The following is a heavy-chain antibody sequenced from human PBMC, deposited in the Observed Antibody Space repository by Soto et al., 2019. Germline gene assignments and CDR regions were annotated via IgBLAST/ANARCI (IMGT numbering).Heavy chain of an antibody. D-gene: IGHD2-2*02. CDR1: WYSLSCIRAA. V-gene: IGHV6-1*01. Sequence: SQNLFLHCLISWYSLSCIRAARNWIGPSQSRGLEWLGRTYYRSKWYNDYAVSVEGRMTINPDTSSNLFSLQLDSVTPEDTAVYYCARHTPGPSYYYGLDVWGQGTTVTVSS. CDR2: TYYRSKWYN. J-gene: IGHJ6*02. CDR3: ARHTPGPSYYYGLDV.